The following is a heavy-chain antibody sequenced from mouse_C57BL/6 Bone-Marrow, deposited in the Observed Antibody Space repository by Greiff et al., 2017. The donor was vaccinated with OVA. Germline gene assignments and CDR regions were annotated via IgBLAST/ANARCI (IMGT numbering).Heavy chain of an antibody. V-gene: IGHV5-4*03. Sequence: EVKLVESGGGLVKPGGSLKLSCAASGFTFSSYAMYWVRQTPEKRLEWVATISDAGSYTYYPDNVKGRFTISRDNSKNNLYLQMSYLKSEDTARYDCAISYYGNYWYFDVWGKGTTVTVSS. CDR2: ISDAGSYT. CDR1: GFTFSSYA. D-gene: IGHD2-10*01. J-gene: IGHJ1*03. CDR3: AISYYGNYWYFDV.